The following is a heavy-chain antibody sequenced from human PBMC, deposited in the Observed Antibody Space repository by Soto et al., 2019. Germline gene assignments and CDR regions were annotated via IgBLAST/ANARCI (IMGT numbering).Heavy chain of an antibody. Sequence: GGSLRLSCAASGFTFSSYWMSWVRQAPGKGLEWVANIKQDGSEKYYVDSVKGRFTISRDNAKNSLYLQMNSLRAEDTAVYYCPRMIVVVPAAKGGWFDPWGQGTLVTVSS. V-gene: IGHV3-7*01. J-gene: IGHJ5*02. CDR3: PRMIVVVPAAKGGWFDP. CDR2: IKQDGSEK. D-gene: IGHD2-2*01. CDR1: GFTFSSYW.